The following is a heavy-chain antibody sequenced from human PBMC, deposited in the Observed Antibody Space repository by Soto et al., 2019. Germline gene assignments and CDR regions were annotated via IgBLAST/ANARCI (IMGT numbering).Heavy chain of an antibody. D-gene: IGHD3-16*02. CDR1: GYTFTSYA. CDR2: INAGNGNT. Sequence: ASVKVSCKDSGYTFTSYALHWVRQAPGQRLEWIGWINAGNGNTKYSQNFHGRVTITRDTNANTAYMELSSLRSEDTALYYCARDWMITSGGVIARDYGSQRNLVPVSS. J-gene: IGHJ4*02. V-gene: IGHV1-3*01. CDR3: ARDWMITSGGVIARDY.